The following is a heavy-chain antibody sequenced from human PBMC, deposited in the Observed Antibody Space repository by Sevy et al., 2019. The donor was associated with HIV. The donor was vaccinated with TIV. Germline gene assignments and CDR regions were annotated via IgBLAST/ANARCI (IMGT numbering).Heavy chain of an antibody. CDR2: IKSKTDGGTT. CDR1: GFTFSNTW. V-gene: IGHV3-15*01. J-gene: IGHJ3*01. D-gene: IGHD2-2*01. Sequence: GGSLRLSCAASGFTFSNTWMSWVRQAPGKGLEWVGRIKSKTDGGTTDDAAPVKGRFTISRDDSKNTLYLQMHSLKTDDTAVYCCTIDLWGDCSSISCSKLDAFDLWGQGTMVTVSS. CDR3: TIDLWGDCSSISCSKLDAFDL.